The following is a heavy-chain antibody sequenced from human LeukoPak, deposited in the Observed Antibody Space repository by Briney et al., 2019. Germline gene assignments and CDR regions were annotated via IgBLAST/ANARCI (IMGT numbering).Heavy chain of an antibody. J-gene: IGHJ4*02. V-gene: IGHV4-34*01. CDR3: ARLSYPYYFDY. CDR1: GGSFSGYY. CDR2: TNHSGST. Sequence: SETLSLTCAVYGGSFSGYYWSWIRQPPGKGLEWIGETNHSGSTNYNPSLKSRVTISVDTSKNQFSLKLSSVTAADTAVYYCARLSYPYYFDYWGQGTLVTVSS. D-gene: IGHD3-3*01.